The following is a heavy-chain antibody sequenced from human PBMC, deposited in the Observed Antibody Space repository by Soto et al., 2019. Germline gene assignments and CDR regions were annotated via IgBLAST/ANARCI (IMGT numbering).Heavy chain of an antibody. D-gene: IGHD1-1*01. CDR2: IFPLTDIP. V-gene: IGHV1-69*02. J-gene: IGHJ4*02. Sequence: QVQLVQSGTEVKKPGSSVKVSCKASGGTFRNYPINWVRQAPGQGLEWMGSIFPLTDIPDYAQNFQARLTFSADKSKSTAYMELSSLTSDDTARYFCARGTFVVLNYFESWGQGTLVTVSS. CDR3: ARGTFVVLNYFES. CDR1: GGTFRNYP.